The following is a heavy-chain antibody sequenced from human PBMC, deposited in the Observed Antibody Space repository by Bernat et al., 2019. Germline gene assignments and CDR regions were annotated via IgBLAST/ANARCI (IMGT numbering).Heavy chain of an antibody. CDR3: ARDLAVAAADAFDY. Sequence: QVQLVESGGGVVQPGRSLRLSCAASGFTFSSYGMHWVRQAPGKGLEWVAVIWYDGSNKYHADSVKGRFTISRDNSKNTLYLQMNSLRAEDTAVYYCARDLAVAAADAFDYWGQGTLVTVSS. CDR2: IWYDGSNK. D-gene: IGHD6-13*01. V-gene: IGHV3-33*01. CDR1: GFTFSSYG. J-gene: IGHJ4*02.